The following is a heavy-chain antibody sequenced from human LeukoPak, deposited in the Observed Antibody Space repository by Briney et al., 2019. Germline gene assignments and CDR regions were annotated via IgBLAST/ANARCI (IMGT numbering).Heavy chain of an antibody. CDR3: ARVSYRSARELDY. Sequence: GASVKVSCKASGYTFTGYYMHWVRQAPGQGLEWMGWINPNSGGTNYAQKFQGRATMTRDTSISTAYMELSRLRSDDTAVYYCARVSYRSARELDYWGQGTLVTVSS. D-gene: IGHD3-16*02. J-gene: IGHJ4*02. V-gene: IGHV1-2*02. CDR1: GYTFTGYY. CDR2: INPNSGGT.